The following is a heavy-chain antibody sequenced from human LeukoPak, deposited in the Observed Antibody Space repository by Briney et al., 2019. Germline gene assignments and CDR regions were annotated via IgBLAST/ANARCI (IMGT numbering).Heavy chain of an antibody. CDR2: IYPDDSDT. V-gene: IGHV5-51*01. J-gene: IGHJ2*01. CDR3: ARLGGDTYYFGSASYPTWYFDL. Sequence: GESLKISCQASGYTLTSYWIGWVRQMPGKGLGCMGIIYPDDSDTTYSPSFQGQVTISADKSFSAAYLQWSSLKASDTAIYYCARLGGDTYYFGSASYPTWYFDLWGRGTLVTVSS. CDR1: GYTLTSYW. D-gene: IGHD3-10*01.